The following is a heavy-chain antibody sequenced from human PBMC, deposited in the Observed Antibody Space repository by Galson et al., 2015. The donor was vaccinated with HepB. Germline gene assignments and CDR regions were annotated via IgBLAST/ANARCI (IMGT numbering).Heavy chain of an antibody. V-gene: IGHV3-64D*06. CDR1: GFIFSNYA. Sequence: SLRLSCAVSGFIFSNYALYWARQAPGKGLEYVSGISGTGGSTDYADSVKGRFTISRDDLKNTVSLQMTNLRVEDTAVYYCVKQSGLFLDPGPTYYSYDGIDVWGQGTTVTVSS. CDR2: ISGTGGST. D-gene: IGHD3/OR15-3a*01. CDR3: VKQSGLFLDPGPTYYSYDGIDV. J-gene: IGHJ6*02.